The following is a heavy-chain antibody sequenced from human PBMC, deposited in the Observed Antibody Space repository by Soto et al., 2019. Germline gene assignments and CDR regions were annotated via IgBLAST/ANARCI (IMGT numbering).Heavy chain of an antibody. CDR3: AKGVPGIAVAGTRRAGAFDI. D-gene: IGHD6-19*01. Sequence: PGGSLSLSCAASGFTFSSYAMSWVRQAPGKGLEWVSAISGSGGSTYYADSVKGRFTISRDNSKNTLYLQMNSLRAEDTAVYYCAKGVPGIAVAGTRRAGAFDIWGQGTMVTVSS. CDR1: GFTFSSYA. J-gene: IGHJ3*02. V-gene: IGHV3-23*01. CDR2: ISGSGGST.